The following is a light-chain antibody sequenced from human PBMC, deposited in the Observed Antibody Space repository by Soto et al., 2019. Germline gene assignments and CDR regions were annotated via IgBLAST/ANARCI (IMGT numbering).Light chain of an antibody. J-gene: IGKJ1*01. CDR3: QQYNSFPWT. V-gene: IGKV1-5*01. CDR2: DAS. CDR1: HSLIMW. Sequence: DIQMTQSPSTLSSSVGDRVSLTCRASHSLIMWLAWYQQRPGKAPSLLITDASKLESGVPPRFNGSRSETEFTLTIRNLQPDDFATYYCQQYNSFPWTFGLGTKVDI.